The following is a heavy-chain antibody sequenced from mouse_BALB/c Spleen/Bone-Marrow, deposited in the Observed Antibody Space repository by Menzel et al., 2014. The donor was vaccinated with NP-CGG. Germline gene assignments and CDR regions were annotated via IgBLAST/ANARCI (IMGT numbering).Heavy chain of an antibody. J-gene: IGHJ4*01. CDR2: INPYNDGT. CDR1: GYTFSSYV. V-gene: IGHV1-14*01. Sequence: VQLQQPGPELGKPGASVKMSCKASGYTFSSYVIHWVKQKPGQGLEWIGYINPYNDGTKYNEKFKNKATLTVDKSSSTAYMQLSSLTSEDSAVYYCSRGRRDALDYWGQGTSVTVSS. CDR3: SRGRRDALDY.